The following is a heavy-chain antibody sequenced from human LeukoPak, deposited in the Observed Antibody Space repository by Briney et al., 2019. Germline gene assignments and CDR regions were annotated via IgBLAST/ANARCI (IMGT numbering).Heavy chain of an antibody. CDR1: GFTFSSYA. V-gene: IGHV3-30*04. D-gene: IGHD5-18*01. Sequence: GGSLRLSCAASGFTFSSYAMHWVRQAPGKGLEWVAVISYDGSNKYYADSVKGRFTISRDNSKNTLYLQMNSLRAEDTAVYYCARDTVDTALDYWGQGTLVTVSS. CDR3: ARDTVDTALDY. CDR2: ISYDGSNK. J-gene: IGHJ4*02.